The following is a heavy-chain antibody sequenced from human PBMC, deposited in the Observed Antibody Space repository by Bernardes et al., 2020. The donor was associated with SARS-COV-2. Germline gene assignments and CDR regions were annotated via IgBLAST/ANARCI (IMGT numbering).Heavy chain of an antibody. V-gene: IGHV4-4*02. CDR3: VRNGYYSMDY. J-gene: IGHJ4*02. CDR2: IHHDGNT. Sequence: ETLSLTCAVSGDSLTAHSWWSWVRQSPEKGLEWIGEIHHDGNTNYSPSLKSRVTFLLDKSKNQFSLRLSSVTAADTAFYYCVRNGYYSMDYWGQGTLVTVTS. CDR1: GDSLTAHSW. D-gene: IGHD3-22*01.